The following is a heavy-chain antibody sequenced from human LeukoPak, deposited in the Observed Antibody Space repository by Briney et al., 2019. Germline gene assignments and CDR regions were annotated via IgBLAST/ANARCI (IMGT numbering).Heavy chain of an antibody. D-gene: IGHD6-19*01. CDR1: GFTVSSNY. V-gene: IGHV3-53*04. CDR3: ARVAVAGNFDY. J-gene: IGHJ4*02. CDR2: IYSGGST. Sequence: PGGSLRLSCAASGFTVSSNYMSWVRQAPGKGLEWVSVIYSGGSTYYADSVKGRFTISRHNSKNTLCLQMNSLRAEDTAVYHCARVAVAGNFDYWGQGTLVTVSS.